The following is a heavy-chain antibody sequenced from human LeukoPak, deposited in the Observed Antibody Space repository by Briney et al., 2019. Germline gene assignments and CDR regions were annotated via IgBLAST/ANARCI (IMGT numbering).Heavy chain of an antibody. J-gene: IGHJ4*02. Sequence: GRSLRLSCAASGFTFDDYAMHWVRQVPGKGLEWVSGISWNSGNIGYADSVKGRFTISRDNAKNSLYLQTNSLRAEDMALYYCAKGSTGSTGAFDYWGQGTLVTVSS. D-gene: IGHD1-1*01. CDR1: GFTFDDYA. CDR3: AKGSTGSTGAFDY. V-gene: IGHV3-9*03. CDR2: ISWNSGNI.